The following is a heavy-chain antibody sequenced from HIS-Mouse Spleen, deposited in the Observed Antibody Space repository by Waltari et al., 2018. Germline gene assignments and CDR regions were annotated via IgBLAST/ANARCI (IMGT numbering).Heavy chain of an antibody. Sequence: QLQLQESRPGLVKPSETLSLTCTVSGGSISSSSYYWGWIRQPPGKGLEWIGSIYYSGRTYYNPSLKSRVTISVDTSKNQFSLKLSSVTAADTAVYYCAREIPYSSSWYDWYFDLWGRGTLVTVSS. J-gene: IGHJ2*01. V-gene: IGHV4-39*07. CDR1: GGSISSSSYY. D-gene: IGHD6-13*01. CDR3: AREIPYSSSWYDWYFDL. CDR2: IYYSGRT.